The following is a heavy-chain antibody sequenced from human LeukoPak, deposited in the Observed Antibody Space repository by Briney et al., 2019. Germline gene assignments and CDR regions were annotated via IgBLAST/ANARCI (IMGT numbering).Heavy chain of an antibody. CDR1: GYTFTSYG. Sequence: ASVNVSCTASGYTFTSYGISWVRQAPGQGLEWMGWISAYNGNTNYAQKLQGRVTMTTDTSTSTAYMELRSLRSDDTAVYYCAREALTMVRGVSIYYYYYGMDVWGQGTTVTVSS. D-gene: IGHD3-10*01. V-gene: IGHV1-18*01. J-gene: IGHJ6*02. CDR2: ISAYNGNT. CDR3: AREALTMVRGVSIYYYYYGMDV.